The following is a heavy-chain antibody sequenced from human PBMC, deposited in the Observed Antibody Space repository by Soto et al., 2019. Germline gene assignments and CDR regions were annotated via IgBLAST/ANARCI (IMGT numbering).Heavy chain of an antibody. CDR1: VFSFSDHY. Sequence: PGGSLRLSCAASVFSFSDHYMSWIRQAPGKGLEWLSYISPRSNYREYADSVKGRHTISRDNAKKSLFLQMNSLRAEDTGVYYCVRGGGGGQFDSWGQGTLVTVSS. J-gene: IGHJ4*02. D-gene: IGHD2-21*01. CDR2: ISPRSNYR. V-gene: IGHV3-11*05. CDR3: VRGGGGGQFDS.